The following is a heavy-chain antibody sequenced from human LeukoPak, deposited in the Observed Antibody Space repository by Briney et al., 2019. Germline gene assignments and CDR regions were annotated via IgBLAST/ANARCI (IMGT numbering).Heavy chain of an antibody. CDR2: INAGNGNT. J-gene: IGHJ4*01. V-gene: IGHV1-3*01. CDR3: ARGPLLSSPSYLSRFDL. D-gene: IGHD6-6*01. CDR1: GYTFTSYA. Sequence: ASVKVSCKASGYTFTSYAMHWVRQAPGQRLEWMGWINAGNGNTKYSQKLQGRVTITRDTSASTAYMELSSLRSEDTAVYYCARGPLLSSPSYLSRFDLWGQGTLVNVSS.